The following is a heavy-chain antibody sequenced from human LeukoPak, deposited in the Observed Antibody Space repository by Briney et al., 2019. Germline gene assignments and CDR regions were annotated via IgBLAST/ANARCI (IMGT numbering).Heavy chain of an antibody. D-gene: IGHD6-13*01. CDR1: GFTFSGSA. CDR3: TTTPNGIAAAGTFP. V-gene: IGHV3-73*01. CDR2: IRSKANSYAT. Sequence: SGGSLRLSCAASGFTFSGSAMHWVRQASGKGLEWVGRIRSKANSYATAYAASVKGRFTISRDDSKSTAYLQMNSLKTEDTAVYYCTTTPNGIAAAGTFPWGQGTLVTVSS. J-gene: IGHJ5*02.